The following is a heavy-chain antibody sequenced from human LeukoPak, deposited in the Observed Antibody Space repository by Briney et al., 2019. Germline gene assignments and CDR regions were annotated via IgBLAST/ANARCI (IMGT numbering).Heavy chain of an antibody. CDR3: ARTDLYCSSTSCCTEDNWFDP. V-gene: IGHV4-4*07. CDR2: IYTSGST. Sequence: SETLSLTCTVSGGSISSYYWSWIRQPAGKGLEWIGRIYTSGSTNYNPSLKSRVTMSVDTSKNQFSLKLSSVTAADTAVYYCARTDLYCSSTSCCTEDNWFDPWGQGTLVTVSS. J-gene: IGHJ5*02. D-gene: IGHD2-2*02. CDR1: GGSISSYY.